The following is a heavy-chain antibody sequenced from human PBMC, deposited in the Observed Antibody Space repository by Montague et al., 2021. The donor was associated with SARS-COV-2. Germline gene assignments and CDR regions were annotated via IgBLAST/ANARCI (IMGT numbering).Heavy chain of an antibody. CDR1: GGSISGGSYY. J-gene: IGHJ4*02. CDR2: IFYNGGA. Sequence: SETLSLTCTVSGGSISGGSYYWAWLRQPPGKGLEWIGSIFYNGGAYDNPSLESRVSISVDTSKRQFFLTLNSVTAADTAVYYCARHSRGYLGPSYFDYWGQGILVTASS. CDR3: ARHSRGYLGPSYFDY. D-gene: IGHD5-12*01. V-gene: IGHV4-39*01.